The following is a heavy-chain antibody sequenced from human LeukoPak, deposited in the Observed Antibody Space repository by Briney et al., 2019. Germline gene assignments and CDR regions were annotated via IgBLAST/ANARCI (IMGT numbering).Heavy chain of an antibody. J-gene: IGHJ4*02. V-gene: IGHV3-30*04. CDR1: GFTFSSYA. D-gene: IGHD3-3*01. CDR2: ISYDGSNK. Sequence: PGGSLRLSCAASGFTFSSYAMHWVRQAPGKGLEWVAVISYDGSNKYYADSVKGRFTISRDNSKNTLYLQMNSLRAEDTAVYYCAKERGITIFGVDKGYWGQGTPVTVSS. CDR3: AKERGITIFGVDKGY.